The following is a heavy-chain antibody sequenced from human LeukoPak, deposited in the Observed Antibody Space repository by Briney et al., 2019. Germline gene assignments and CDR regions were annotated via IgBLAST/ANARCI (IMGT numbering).Heavy chain of an antibody. V-gene: IGHV3-48*01. CDR1: GFIFSDYT. D-gene: IGHD1-26*01. J-gene: IGHJ4*02. CDR2: IEGNSRAT. CDR3: ARDLKIMGTAPVHY. Sequence: GGSLRLSCAASGFIFSDYTMNWVRQAPGKGLEWVSHIEGNSRATYYAASVKGRFTISRDNAKNSLYLQMNSLRAEDTAVYYCARDLKIMGTAPVHYWGQGTMVTVSS.